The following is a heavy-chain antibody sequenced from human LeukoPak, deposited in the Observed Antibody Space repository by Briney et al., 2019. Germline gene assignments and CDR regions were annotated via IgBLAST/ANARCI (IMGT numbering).Heavy chain of an antibody. CDR1: GFSLSTSGMR. D-gene: IGHD5-12*01. Sequence: ESGPALVKPTQTLTLTCTFSGFSLSTSGMRVSWIRQPPGKALEWLARIDWDDDKYYSTSLKTRLTISKDTSKNQVVLTMTNMDPVDTATYYCARIYSGYDGYYYMDVWGKGTTVTISS. CDR2: IDWDDDK. CDR3: ARIYSGYDGYYYMDV. V-gene: IGHV2-70*04. J-gene: IGHJ6*03.